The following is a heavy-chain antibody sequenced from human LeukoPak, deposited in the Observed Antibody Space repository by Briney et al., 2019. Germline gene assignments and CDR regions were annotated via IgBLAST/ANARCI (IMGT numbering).Heavy chain of an antibody. J-gene: IGHJ6*02. V-gene: IGHV1-18*01. CDR3: ARDGDILTGYPHYYYYYGMDV. D-gene: IGHD3-9*01. Sequence: VASVKVSCKAPGYTFTSYGISWVRQAPGQGLEWMGWISAYNGNTNYAQKLQGRVTMTTDTSTSTAYMELRSLRSDDTAVYYCARDGDILTGYPHYYYYYGMDVWGQGTTVTVS. CDR1: GYTFTSYG. CDR2: ISAYNGNT.